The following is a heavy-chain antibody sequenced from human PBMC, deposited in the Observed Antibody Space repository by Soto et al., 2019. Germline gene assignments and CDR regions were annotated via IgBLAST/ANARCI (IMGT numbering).Heavy chain of an antibody. J-gene: IGHJ4*02. CDR3: AKDLYSSSSGFLDY. V-gene: IGHV3-9*01. Sequence: GGSLSLSCAASGFTFDDYAMHWVRQAPGKGLEWVSGISWNSGSIGYADSVKGRFTISRDNAKNSLYLQMNSLRAEDTALYYCAKDLYSSSSGFLDYWGQGTLVTVSS. D-gene: IGHD6-6*01. CDR2: ISWNSGSI. CDR1: GFTFDDYA.